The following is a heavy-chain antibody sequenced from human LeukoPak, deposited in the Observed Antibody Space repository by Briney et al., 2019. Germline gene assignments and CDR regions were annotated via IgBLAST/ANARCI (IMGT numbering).Heavy chain of an antibody. CDR3: ARGSFYYGMDV. J-gene: IGHJ6*02. CDR1: GGSFSSGSYY. V-gene: IGHV4-61*01. Sequence: SETLSLTCTVSGGSFSSGSYYWSWIRQPPGKGLEWIGYISYSGSTNYNPSLKSRATISVDTSKNQFSLKLSSVTAADTAVYYCARGSFYYGMDVWGQGTTVTVSS. CDR2: ISYSGST.